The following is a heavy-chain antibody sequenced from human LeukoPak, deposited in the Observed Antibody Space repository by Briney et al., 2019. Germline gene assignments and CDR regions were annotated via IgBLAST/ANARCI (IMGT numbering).Heavy chain of an antibody. CDR3: ARGATISETGYFDY. CDR2: INHRGDT. CDR1: GGSFSTYY. D-gene: IGHD1-1*01. Sequence: PSETLSLTCAVYGGSFSTYYWSWIRQSPGKGLEWIAEINHRGDTNYNPSVKSRVTISVDTSENQFSLKVNSLTAADTAVYYCARGATISETGYFDYWGQGTLVTVSS. J-gene: IGHJ4*03. V-gene: IGHV4-34*01.